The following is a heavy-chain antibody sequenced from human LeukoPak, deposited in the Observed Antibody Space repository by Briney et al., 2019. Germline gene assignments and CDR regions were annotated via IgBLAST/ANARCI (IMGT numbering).Heavy chain of an antibody. CDR1: GFTFSSYA. CDR3: ARDILRSGYYLDY. J-gene: IGHJ4*02. CDR2: ISYDGSNK. D-gene: IGHD3-22*01. Sequence: GESLRLSCAASGFTFSSYAMHWVRQAPGKGLEWVAVISYDGSNKYYADSVKGRFTISRDNSKNTLYLQMNSLRAEDTAVYYCARDILRSGYYLDYWGQGTLVTVSS. V-gene: IGHV3-30*04.